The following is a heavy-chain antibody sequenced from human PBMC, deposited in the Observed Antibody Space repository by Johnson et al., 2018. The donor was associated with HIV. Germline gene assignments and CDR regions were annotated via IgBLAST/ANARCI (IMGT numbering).Heavy chain of an antibody. Sequence: QLVESGGGVVRPGGSLRLSCAASGFTFDDYGMHWVRQGPGKGLEWLSGIGRNRDTIDYADSVKGRFRITRDNAKKSLYLQMDSLRVEDTALYYCAKERDSGFYYPDYGFDMWGQGTMVTVSS. CDR1: GFTFDDYG. CDR3: AKERDSGFYYPDYGFDM. CDR2: IGRNRDTI. V-gene: IGHV3-9*01. J-gene: IGHJ3*02. D-gene: IGHD3-22*01.